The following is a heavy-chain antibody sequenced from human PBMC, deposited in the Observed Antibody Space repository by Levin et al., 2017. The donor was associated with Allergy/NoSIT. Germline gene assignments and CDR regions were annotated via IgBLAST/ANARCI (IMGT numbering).Heavy chain of an antibody. Sequence: PGGSLRLSCAGSGFTFSRYAMTWVRQAPGKGLEWVSGISGGGGNTYYADSVKGRFTISRDNSKNTLSLQMNSLRAEDTAVYHCAKVSPLPFVDTANAWFDPWGQGTLVTVSS. D-gene: IGHD5-18*01. CDR1: GFTFSRYA. CDR3: AKVSPLPFVDTANAWFDP. CDR2: ISGGGGNT. V-gene: IGHV3-23*01. J-gene: IGHJ5*02.